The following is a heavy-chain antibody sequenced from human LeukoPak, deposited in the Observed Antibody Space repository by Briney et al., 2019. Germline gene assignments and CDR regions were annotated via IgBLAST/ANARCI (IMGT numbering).Heavy chain of an antibody. J-gene: IGHJ4*02. CDR1: GFTFSSYG. D-gene: IGHD4-17*01. CDR2: IRYDGSNK. V-gene: IGHV3-30*02. CDR3: ASVANDYGSRVVSAFDY. Sequence: GGSLRLSCAASGFTFSSYGVHWVRQAPGKGLEWVAFIRYDGSNKYYADSVKGRFTISRDNSKDTLYLQMNSLRGEDTAVYFCASVANDYGSRVVSAFDYWGQGTLATVSS.